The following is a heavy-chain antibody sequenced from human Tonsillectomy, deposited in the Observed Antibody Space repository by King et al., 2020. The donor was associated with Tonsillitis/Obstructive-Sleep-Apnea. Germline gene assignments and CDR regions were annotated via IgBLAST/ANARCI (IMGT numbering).Heavy chain of an antibody. V-gene: IGHV3-23*04. CDR2: ISVVGGST. CDR3: AKAMVQGIIITIFDY. J-gene: IGHJ4*02. D-gene: IGHD3-10*01. CDR1: GITFISYA. Sequence: VQLVESGGGLVQPGGSLRLSCAASGITFISYAMSWVRQAPGKGLQWVSTISVVGGSTYYADSVKGPFTISRDNSKNTLYLQMNSLRAEDTAVYYCAKAMVQGIIITIFDYWGQGTLVTVSS.